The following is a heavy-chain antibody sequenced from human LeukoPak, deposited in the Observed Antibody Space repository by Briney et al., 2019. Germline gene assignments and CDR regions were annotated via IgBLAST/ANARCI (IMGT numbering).Heavy chain of an antibody. CDR2: ISGSGGST. D-gene: IGHD3-22*01. CDR1: GFTFSSYA. CDR3: AKESPAPYYYDSSGYSGGGFDY. J-gene: IGHJ4*02. V-gene: IGHV3-23*01. Sequence: GGSLRLSCAASGFTFSSYAMSWVRQAPGKGLEWVSAISGSGGSTYYADSVKGRFTISRDSSKNTLYLQMNSLRAEDTAVYYCAKESPAPYYYDSSGYSGGGFDYWGQGTLVTVSS.